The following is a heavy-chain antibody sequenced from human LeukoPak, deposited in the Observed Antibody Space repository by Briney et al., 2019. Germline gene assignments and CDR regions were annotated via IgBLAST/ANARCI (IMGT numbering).Heavy chain of an antibody. V-gene: IGHV3-23*01. CDR2: ISGSGGST. CDR3: AKDLSWFGGSLATFGY. Sequence: PGGSLRLSCAASGFTFSKYAMSWVRQAPGKGLGWVSGISGSGGSTYYADSVKGRFIISRDNSKNTLYLQMNSLSAEDTAVYYCAKDLSWFGGSLATFGYWGQGTLATVSS. CDR1: GFTFSKYA. D-gene: IGHD3-10*01. J-gene: IGHJ4*02.